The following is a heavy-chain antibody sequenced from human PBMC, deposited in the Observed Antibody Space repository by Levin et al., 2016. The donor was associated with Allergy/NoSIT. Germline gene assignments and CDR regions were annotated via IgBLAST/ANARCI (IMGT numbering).Heavy chain of an antibody. J-gene: IGHJ4*02. V-gene: IGHV3-23*01. CDR3: AKHLDPDEWELLIDY. CDR2: ISGSADST. Sequence: WIRQPPGKGLEWVSGISGSADSTYYTDSVKGRFTISRDNSKNTLYLQMNSLRAEDTAVYYCAKHLDPDEWELLIDYWGQGTLVTVSS. D-gene: IGHD1-26*01.